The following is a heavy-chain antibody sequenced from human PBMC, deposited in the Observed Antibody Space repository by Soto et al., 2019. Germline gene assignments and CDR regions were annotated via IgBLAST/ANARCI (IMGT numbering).Heavy chain of an antibody. Sequence: PGGSLRLSCAASGFTFSSYAMHWVRQAPGKGLEWVAVISSNRSNTYYADSVKGRFTISRDNAKNSLYLQMNSLRAEDTAVYYCARDPAYYDILTGYSPGNWFDPWGQGTLVTVSS. D-gene: IGHD3-9*01. CDR3: ARDPAYYDILTGYSPGNWFDP. J-gene: IGHJ5*02. CDR2: ISSNRSNT. CDR1: GFTFSSYA. V-gene: IGHV3-48*04.